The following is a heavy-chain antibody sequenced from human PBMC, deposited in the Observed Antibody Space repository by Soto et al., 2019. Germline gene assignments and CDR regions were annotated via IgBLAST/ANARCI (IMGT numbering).Heavy chain of an antibody. Sequence: EVHLVESGGGLVQPGGSLRLSCAASGFTFSNYWMHWVRQVPGKGLVWVARIKGDESSTNYADSVKGRFTISRDNAQNTLFVQINSLTAEDTAVYSCARGIPGHYAFDVWGQGTMVTVSS. CDR2: IKGDESST. D-gene: IGHD1-1*01. V-gene: IGHV3-74*01. J-gene: IGHJ3*01. CDR3: ARGIPGHYAFDV. CDR1: GFTFSNYW.